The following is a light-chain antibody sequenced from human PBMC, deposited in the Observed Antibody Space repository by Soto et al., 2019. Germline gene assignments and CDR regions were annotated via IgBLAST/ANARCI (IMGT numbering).Light chain of an antibody. J-gene: IGKJ2*01. CDR3: QQYHTYPYT. Sequence: DIQMTQSPSTLSASVGDRVTISCRASQSIVNLLAWYQQKPGKAPKLLIYKASSVESGVPSRFSGSGSGAEFTLTISSLQPDDFATYYCQQYHTYPYTFGQGTKLEIK. CDR1: QSIVNL. CDR2: KAS. V-gene: IGKV1-5*03.